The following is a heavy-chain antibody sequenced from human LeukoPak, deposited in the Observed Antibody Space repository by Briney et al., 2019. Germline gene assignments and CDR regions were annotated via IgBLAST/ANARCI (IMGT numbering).Heavy chain of an antibody. CDR1: RFTFSSYA. D-gene: IGHD6-13*01. CDR2: ISGSGDST. J-gene: IGHJ4*02. V-gene: IGHV3-23*01. CDR3: AKTRPLDSSSWSHGDY. Sequence: QSGGSLRLSCAASRFTFSSYAMSWVRQAPGKGLEWVSAISGSGDSTYYGDSVKGRFTISRDNSKNTLYLQMNSLRAEDTAVYYCAKTRPLDSSSWSHGDYWGQGTLVTVSS.